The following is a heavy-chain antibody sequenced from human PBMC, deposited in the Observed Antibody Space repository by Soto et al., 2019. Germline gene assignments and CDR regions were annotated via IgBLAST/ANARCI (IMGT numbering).Heavy chain of an antibody. V-gene: IGHV4-34*01. CDR2: ISPSGTT. Sequence: LSLTWSLYSGSLSGYYWSWIRQPPGKGLEWIGEISPSGTTNYSPSLKSRVSISVVTSKNQFSLNLTSLTAADTAVYYCARAPKVSGSAQTRPDFWGQGSLVTVSS. J-gene: IGHJ4*02. CDR3: ARAPKVSGSAQTRPDF. CDR1: SGSLSGYY. D-gene: IGHD6-6*01.